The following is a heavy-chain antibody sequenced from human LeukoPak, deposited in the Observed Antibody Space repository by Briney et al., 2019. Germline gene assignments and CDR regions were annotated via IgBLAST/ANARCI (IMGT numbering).Heavy chain of an antibody. CDR3: ARVWYKYYYDSSGSRLYNWFDP. CDR1: DGSISSSSYY. Sequence: PSETLSLTCTVSDGSISSSSYYWGWIRQPPGKGLEWIGYIYYSGSTYYNPSLKSRVTISVDTSKNQFSLKLSSVTAADTAVYYCARVWYKYYYDSSGSRLYNWFDPWGQGTLVTVSS. D-gene: IGHD3-22*01. CDR2: IYYSGST. J-gene: IGHJ5*02. V-gene: IGHV4-31*03.